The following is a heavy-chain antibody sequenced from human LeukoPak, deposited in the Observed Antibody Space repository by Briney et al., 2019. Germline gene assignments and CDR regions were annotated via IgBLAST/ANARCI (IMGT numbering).Heavy chain of an antibody. J-gene: IGHJ4*02. D-gene: IGHD5-24*01. CDR1: GGSISTITYY. V-gene: IGHV4-39*07. CDR2: MYYRGNT. Sequence: SETLSLTCTVSGGSISTITYYWGWIRQPPGKGLEWVGHMYYRGNTFYNPSLKSRVTISVDTSKNQFSLKLSSVTAADTAVYYCARGEVDGYNRIFDYWGQGTLVTVSS. CDR3: ARGEVDGYNRIFDY.